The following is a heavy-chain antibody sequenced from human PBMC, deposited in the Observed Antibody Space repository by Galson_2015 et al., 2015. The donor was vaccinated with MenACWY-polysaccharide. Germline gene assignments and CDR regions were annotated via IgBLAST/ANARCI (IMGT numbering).Heavy chain of an antibody. D-gene: IGHD2-2*01. Sequence: SLRLSCAASGLTFRSSGMHWVRQAPGKGLEWVAVIQNVGSPKAYADSVKGRFTISRDSSKNTLSLQMNSLRAEDTAVYYCARVRYSTGKYQFDYWGQGTLVAVSS. CDR2: IQNVGSPK. J-gene: IGHJ4*02. V-gene: IGHV3-33*01. CDR1: GLTFRSSG. CDR3: ARVRYSTGKYQFDY.